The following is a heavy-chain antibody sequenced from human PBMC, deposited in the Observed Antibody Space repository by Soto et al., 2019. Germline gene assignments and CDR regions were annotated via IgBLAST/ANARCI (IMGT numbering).Heavy chain of an antibody. J-gene: IGHJ6*02. Sequence: GGSLRLSCAASGFTFSTYAMNWVRQAPGKGLEWVSGFSGSGDSTYYADSVKGRFSVSRDNSKNTLYLQMNSLRAEDTAVYYCAKDRIVVVPAAIDDYGMDVWGQGTTVTVSS. CDR1: GFTFSTYA. D-gene: IGHD2-2*01. CDR3: AKDRIVVVPAAIDDYGMDV. CDR2: FSGSGDST. V-gene: IGHV3-23*01.